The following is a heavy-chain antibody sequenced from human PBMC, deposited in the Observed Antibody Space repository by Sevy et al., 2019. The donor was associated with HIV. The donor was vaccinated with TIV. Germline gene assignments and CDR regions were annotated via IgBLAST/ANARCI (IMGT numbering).Heavy chain of an antibody. D-gene: IGHD2-2*01. CDR2: ISGNGGYT. Sequence: GGSLRLSCAASGFTFSSYAMSWVRQAPGKGLEWVSVISGNGGYTYYADSVKGRFTISRDTSKNTVYLQMNSLRAEDTAVYYCAKGSTSSSEVGYIDYWGQGTLVTVSS. CDR1: GFTFSSYA. V-gene: IGHV3-23*01. CDR3: AKGSTSSSEVGYIDY. J-gene: IGHJ4*02.